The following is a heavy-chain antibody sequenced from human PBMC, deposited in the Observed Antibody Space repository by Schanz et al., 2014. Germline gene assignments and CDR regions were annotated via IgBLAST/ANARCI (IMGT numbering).Heavy chain of an antibody. J-gene: IGHJ4*02. D-gene: IGHD6-13*01. Sequence: VKLVESGGGLVQPGGSLRLSCAASGITLSGYGLHWVRQAPGKGLEWVGFISFDGRNTGYAHSVKGRFTISRDNSKNTVNLQMNSLRAEDTAVYYCAKEKEEVAADGSVFDYWGQGTLVTVSS. CDR1: GITLSGYG. V-gene: IGHV3-30*18. CDR3: AKEKEEVAADGSVFDY. CDR2: ISFDGRNT.